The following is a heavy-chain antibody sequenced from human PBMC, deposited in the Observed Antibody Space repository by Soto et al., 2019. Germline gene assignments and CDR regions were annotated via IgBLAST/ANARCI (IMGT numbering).Heavy chain of an antibody. CDR3: ASSYTGGYFDY. CDR2: IYYSVST. CDR1: GGSISSYY. D-gene: IGHD3-16*01. J-gene: IGHJ4*02. Sequence: SETLSLTCTVSGGSISSYYWSWIRQPPGKKLEWIGYIYYSVSTNYTPSLKSRVTISVDTSKNQFSLKLSSVTAADTAVYYCASSYTGGYFDYWGQGTLVTVSS. V-gene: IGHV4-59*01.